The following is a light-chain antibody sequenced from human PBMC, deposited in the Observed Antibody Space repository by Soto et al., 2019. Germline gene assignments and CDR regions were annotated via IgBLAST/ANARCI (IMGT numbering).Light chain of an antibody. J-gene: IGKJ4*01. CDR2: AAS. Sequence: DIQMTQSPSSLSASLGDRVTITCRASQGIGVYLAWFLQKPGKVPKLLIYAASALQSGVPSRFSGSGSGTDFTLTISSLQPEDIATYYCQKYNSAPLTFGGGTRVEIK. CDR1: QGIGVY. CDR3: QKYNSAPLT. V-gene: IGKV1-27*01.